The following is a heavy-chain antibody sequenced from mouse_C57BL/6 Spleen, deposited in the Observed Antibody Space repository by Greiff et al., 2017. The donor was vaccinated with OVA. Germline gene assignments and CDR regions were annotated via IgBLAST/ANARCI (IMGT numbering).Heavy chain of an antibody. CDR1: GYTFTSYW. Sequence: QVQLQQPGAELVKPGASVKMSCKASGYTFTSYWITWVKQRPGQGLEWIGDIYPGSGSTNYNEKFKSKATLTVDTSSSTAYMHLSSLTSEVSAVYYCARKVITTVVATDYYAMDYWGQGTSVTVSS. J-gene: IGHJ4*01. V-gene: IGHV1-55*01. CDR2: IYPGSGST. CDR3: ARKVITTVVATDYYAMDY. D-gene: IGHD1-1*01.